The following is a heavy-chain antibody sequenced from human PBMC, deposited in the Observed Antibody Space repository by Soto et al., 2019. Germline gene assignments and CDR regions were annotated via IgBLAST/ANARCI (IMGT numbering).Heavy chain of an antibody. Sequence: ASVKVSCKASGYTFTGYYMHWVRQAPGQGLEWMGWINPNSGGINYAQKFQGWVTMTRDTSISTAYMELSRLRSDDTAVYYCARGSLSRYFDWLPPAGYYYGMDVWGQGTTVTVS. J-gene: IGHJ6*02. D-gene: IGHD3-9*01. CDR2: INPNSGGI. CDR3: ARGSLSRYFDWLPPAGYYYGMDV. V-gene: IGHV1-2*04. CDR1: GYTFTGYY.